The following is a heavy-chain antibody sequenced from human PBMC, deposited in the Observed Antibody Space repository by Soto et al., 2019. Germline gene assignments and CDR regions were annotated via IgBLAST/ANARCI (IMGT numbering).Heavy chain of an antibody. CDR3: ARGISYSQGDA. D-gene: IGHD2-21*01. J-gene: IGHJ6*04. CDR2: INHSGST. V-gene: IGHV4-34*01. Sequence: PSETLSLTCAVYGGSFSGYYWSWIRQPPGKGLEWIGEINHSGSTNYNPSLKSRVTISVDTSKNQFSLKLSSVTAADTAVYYCARGISYSQGDAWGKGTTVTVSS. CDR1: GGSFSGYY.